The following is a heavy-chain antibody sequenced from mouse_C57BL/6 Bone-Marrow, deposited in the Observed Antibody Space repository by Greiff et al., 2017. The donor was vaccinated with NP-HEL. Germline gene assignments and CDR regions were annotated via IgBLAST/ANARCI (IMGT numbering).Heavy chain of an antibody. CDR3: ARGGSYYDCAWFAY. V-gene: IGHV1-54*01. CDR2: INPGSGGT. D-gene: IGHD2-4*01. Sequence: VQLQQSGAELVRPGTSVKVSCKASGYAFTNYLIEWVKQRPGQGLEWIGVINPGSGGTNYNEKFKGKATLTADKSSSTAYMQLSSLTSEDSAVYFGARGGSYYDCAWFAYWGQGTLVTVSA. J-gene: IGHJ3*01. CDR1: GYAFTNYL.